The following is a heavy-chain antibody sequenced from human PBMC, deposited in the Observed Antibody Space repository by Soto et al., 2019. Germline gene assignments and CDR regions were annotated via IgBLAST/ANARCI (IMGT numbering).Heavy chain of an antibody. Sequence: PSETLSLTCAVSGGSISSGGYSWSWIRQPPGKGLEWIGYIYHSGSTYYNPSLKSRVTISVDRSKNQFSLKLSSVTAADTAVYYCARGGDYGDRGLDYWGQGTLVTVSS. V-gene: IGHV4-30-2*01. J-gene: IGHJ4*02. CDR2: IYHSGST. CDR1: GGSISSGGYS. CDR3: ARGGDYGDRGLDY. D-gene: IGHD4-17*01.